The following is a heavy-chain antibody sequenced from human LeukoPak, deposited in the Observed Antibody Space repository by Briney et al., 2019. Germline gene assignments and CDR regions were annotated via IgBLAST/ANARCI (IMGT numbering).Heavy chain of an antibody. CDR1: GLTGSHNY. J-gene: IGHJ6*02. D-gene: IGHD3-22*01. Sequence: GGSLRLSCAASGLTGSHNYVSWVRQAPGKGLEWISYIGSSGSPTHYADSVGGRFTISRDNAKNSLYLQMNSLRDEDTAVYFCARRPYSDTSGRLSDVWGQGTTVTVSS. CDR3: ARRPYSDTSGRLSDV. CDR2: IGSSGSPT. V-gene: IGHV3-11*04.